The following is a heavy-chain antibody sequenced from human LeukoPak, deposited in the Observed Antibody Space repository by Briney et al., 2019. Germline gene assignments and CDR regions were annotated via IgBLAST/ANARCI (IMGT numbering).Heavy chain of an antibody. J-gene: IGHJ4*02. CDR1: GFTFSDYD. D-gene: IGHD1-1*01. CDR2: IGTAGYT. V-gene: IGHV3-13*01. CDR3: ARVAKERVGGVYYFDY. Sequence: GGSLRLSCAASGFTFSDYDMHWVRQATGKGLEWVSAIGTAGYTYYTGSVKGRFTIFRENAKNSLYLQMNSLRAGDTAVYYCARVAKERVGGVYYFDYWGQGTLVTVSS.